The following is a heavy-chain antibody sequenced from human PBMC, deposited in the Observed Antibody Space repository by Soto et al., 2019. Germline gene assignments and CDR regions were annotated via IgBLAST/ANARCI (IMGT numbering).Heavy chain of an antibody. Sequence: QVHLVESGGGVVQAGRSLRLSCTASGLTLNSFAIHWVRQAPGKGLEWVSVISEDGGNKYFAESVRGRFLISRDNSKNTVDLQMNSLRLEDTAVYFCARRLTRTVSALGYWGQGTLVSVSS. V-gene: IGHV3-30-3*01. J-gene: IGHJ4*02. CDR1: GLTLNSFA. CDR2: ISEDGGNK. D-gene: IGHD6-19*01. CDR3: ARRLTRTVSALGY.